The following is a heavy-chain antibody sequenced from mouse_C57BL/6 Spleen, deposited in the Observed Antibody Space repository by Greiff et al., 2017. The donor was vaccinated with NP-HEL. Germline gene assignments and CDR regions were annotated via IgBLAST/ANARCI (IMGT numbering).Heavy chain of an antibody. CDR1: GYRGARDG. Sequence: QVQLQQPGSDLVKQGASVKLSCTALGYRGARDGGQLLGRVPGQGLEWIGMIPHRSGGSNYNEKFKSKATLTVDKSSGTAYMQLSSLTTEDSAVYYCARSGDWSYFDDWGKGTTLTVSS. J-gene: IGHJ2*01. CDR2: IPHRSGGS. D-gene: IGHD3-2*02. V-gene: IGHV1-64*01. CDR3: ARSGDWSYFDD.